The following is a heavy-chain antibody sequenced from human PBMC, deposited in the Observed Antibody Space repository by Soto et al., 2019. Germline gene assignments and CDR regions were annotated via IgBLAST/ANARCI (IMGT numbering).Heavy chain of an antibody. CDR3: ARDHSGSLRGAFDI. CDR2: IKEDGSEK. J-gene: IGHJ3*02. V-gene: IGHV3-7*01. CDR1: GFTFSSYW. Sequence: GGFLRLSCAASGFTFSSYWMSWVRQAPGKGLEWVANIKEDGSEKYYADSVKGRFTISRDNSKNTLYLQMNSLRAEDTAVYYCARDHSGSLRGAFDIWGQGTMVTVSS. D-gene: IGHD1-26*01.